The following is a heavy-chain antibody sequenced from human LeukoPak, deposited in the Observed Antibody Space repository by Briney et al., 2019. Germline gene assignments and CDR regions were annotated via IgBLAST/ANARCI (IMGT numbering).Heavy chain of an antibody. CDR3: ARDQYSSTGFDY. D-gene: IGHD6-19*01. CDR1: GGTFSSYA. J-gene: IGHJ4*02. Sequence: SVEVSCKASGGTFSSYAINWVRQAPGQGLEWMGGIIPIFGTANYAQKFQGRVTMTRDTSTSTVYMELSSLRSEDTAVYYCARDQYSSTGFDYWGQGTLVTVSS. CDR2: IIPIFGTA. V-gene: IGHV1-69*05.